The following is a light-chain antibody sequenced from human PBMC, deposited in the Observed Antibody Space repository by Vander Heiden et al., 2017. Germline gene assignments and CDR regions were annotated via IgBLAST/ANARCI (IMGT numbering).Light chain of an antibody. V-gene: IGKV1-8*01. CDR2: AAS. CDR3: QQYYSYPT. CDR1: QGISSY. Sequence: AIRMTQSPSSFSASTGARVTTTCRASQGISSYLAWYQQKPGKAPKLLIYAASTLQSGVPSRFSGSGSGTDFTLTISCLQSEDFATYYCQQYYSYPTFGQGTKLEIK. J-gene: IGKJ2*01.